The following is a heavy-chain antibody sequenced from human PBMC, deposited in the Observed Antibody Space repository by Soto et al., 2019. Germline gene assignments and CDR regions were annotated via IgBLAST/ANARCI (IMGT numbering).Heavy chain of an antibody. CDR3: ASYGPASLFDY. D-gene: IGHD4-17*01. J-gene: IGHJ4*02. Sequence: ASETLSLTCTVSGGSISSYCWSWIRQPPGKGLEWIGYIYYSGSTNYNPSLKSRVTISVDTSKNQFSLKLSSVTAADTAVYYCASYGPASLFDYWGQGTLVTVSS. CDR2: IYYSGST. CDR1: GGSISSYC. V-gene: IGHV4-59*01.